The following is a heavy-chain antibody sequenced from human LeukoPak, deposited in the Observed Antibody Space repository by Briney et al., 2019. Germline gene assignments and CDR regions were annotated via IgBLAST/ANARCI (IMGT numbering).Heavy chain of an antibody. CDR3: ARDLSLAVAGIRLFDY. D-gene: IGHD6-19*01. Sequence: ASVKVSCETSGYTFTNYGISWVRQAPGQGLEWMGWISGYNGNPRYAQKVQGRVTMTTDTSTNTAYMEVNSLRSDDTAIYYCARDLSLAVAGIRLFDYWGQGTLVIVSS. CDR1: GYTFTNYG. CDR2: ISGYNGNP. V-gene: IGHV1-18*01. J-gene: IGHJ4*02.